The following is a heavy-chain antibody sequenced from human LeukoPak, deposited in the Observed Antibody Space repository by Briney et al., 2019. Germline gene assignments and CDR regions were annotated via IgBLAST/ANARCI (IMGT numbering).Heavy chain of an antibody. CDR1: GFTFDDYA. Sequence: PGGSQRLSCAASGFTFDDYAMHWVRQAPGKGLEWVSGISWNSGSIGYADSVEGRFTISRDNAKNSLYLQMYSLRAEDTALYYCAKDIGYGDYVTGFDYWGQGTLVTVSS. J-gene: IGHJ4*02. V-gene: IGHV3-9*01. CDR3: AKDIGYGDYVTGFDY. CDR2: ISWNSGSI. D-gene: IGHD4-17*01.